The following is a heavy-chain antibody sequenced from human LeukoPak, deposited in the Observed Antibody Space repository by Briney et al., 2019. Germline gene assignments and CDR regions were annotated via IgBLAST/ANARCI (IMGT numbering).Heavy chain of an antibody. V-gene: IGHV4-61*02. CDR2: IYTSGST. D-gene: IGHD1-26*01. Sequence: SETLSLTCTVSGGSISSGSYYWSWIRQPAGTGLEWLGRIYTSGSTNYKPSLNSRVTISVDTSKNQFSLKLSSVTAADTAVYYCARDQRWGHLDAFDIWGQGTMVTVSS. CDR1: GGSISSGSYY. J-gene: IGHJ3*02. CDR3: ARDQRWGHLDAFDI.